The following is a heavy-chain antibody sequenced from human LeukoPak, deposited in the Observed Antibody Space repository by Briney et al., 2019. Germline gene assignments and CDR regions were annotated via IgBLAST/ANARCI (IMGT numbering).Heavy chain of an antibody. V-gene: IGHV1-18*01. D-gene: IGHD3-16*01. CDR2: ISGYNGNT. Sequence: GASVKVSCKASGYTFTTYGIGWGRQAPGQGLEWMGWISGYNGNTNYAQKFQGRVTMTTDTSTSTAYMELRSLRSDDTAVYYCARTSHESVLYWSDPWGQGTLVNVSS. CDR1: GYTFTTYG. J-gene: IGHJ5*02. CDR3: ARTSHESVLYWSDP.